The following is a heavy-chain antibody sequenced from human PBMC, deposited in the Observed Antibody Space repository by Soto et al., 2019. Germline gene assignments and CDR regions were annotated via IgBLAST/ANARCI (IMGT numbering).Heavy chain of an antibody. CDR1: GFTFSSYS. D-gene: IGHD3-22*01. CDR3: ARAPFRWDYYDSSGYYYLPDY. CDR2: ISSSSSYI. Sequence: PGGSLRLSCAASGFTFSSYSMNWVRQAPGKGLEWVSSISSSSSYIYYADSVKGRFTISRDNAKNSLYLQMNSLRAEDTAVYYCARAPFRWDYYDSSGYYYLPDYWGQGTLVTVSS. V-gene: IGHV3-21*01. J-gene: IGHJ4*02.